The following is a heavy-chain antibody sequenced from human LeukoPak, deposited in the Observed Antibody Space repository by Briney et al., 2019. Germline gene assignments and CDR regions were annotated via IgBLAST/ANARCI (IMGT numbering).Heavy chain of an antibody. CDR3: ARAPVDSSGYYYLSFDY. Sequence: ASVKVSCKASGYTFTGYYMHWVRQAPGQGLEWMGWINPNSGGTNYAQKFQGRVTMTRDTSISTAYMEPSRLRSDDTAVYYCARAPVDSSGYYYLSFDYWGQGTLVTVSS. CDR2: INPNSGGT. CDR1: GYTFTGYY. D-gene: IGHD3-22*01. V-gene: IGHV1-2*02. J-gene: IGHJ4*02.